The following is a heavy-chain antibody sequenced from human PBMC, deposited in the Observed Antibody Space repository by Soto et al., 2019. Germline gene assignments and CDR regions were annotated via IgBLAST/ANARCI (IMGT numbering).Heavy chain of an antibody. CDR1: GFTFDDYA. CDR2: ISWNSGSI. J-gene: IGHJ5*02. CDR3: AKALGLGSGYNWCDP. D-gene: IGHD3-3*01. V-gene: IGHV3-9*01. Sequence: EVQLVESGGGLVQPGRSLRLSCAASGFTFDDYAMHWVRQAPGKGLEWVSGISWNSGSIGYADSVKGGFTISRDNAKNSLYLQMNSLRAEDTALYYCAKALGLGSGYNWCDPWVQGTLVTVSS.